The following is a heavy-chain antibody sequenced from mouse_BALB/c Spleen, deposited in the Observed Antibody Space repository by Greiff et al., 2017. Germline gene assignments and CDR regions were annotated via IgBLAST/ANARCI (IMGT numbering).Heavy chain of an antibody. CDR3: ARVGWDVFDY. J-gene: IGHJ2*01. CDR2: ISNGGGST. Sequence: EVKLMESGGGLVQPGGSLKLSCAASGFTFSSYTMSWVRQTPEKRLEWVAYISNGGGSTYYPDTVKGRFTISRDNAKNTLYLQMSSLKSEDTAMYYCARVGWDVFDYWGQGTTLTVSS. D-gene: IGHD4-1*01. CDR1: GFTFSSYT. V-gene: IGHV5-12-2*01.